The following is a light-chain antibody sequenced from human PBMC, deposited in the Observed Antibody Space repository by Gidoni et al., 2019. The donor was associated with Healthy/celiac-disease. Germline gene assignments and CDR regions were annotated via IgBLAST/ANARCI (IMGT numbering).Light chain of an antibody. CDR3: QESYSTPPGVS. J-gene: IGKJ1*01. CDR1: QSISSY. V-gene: IGKV1-39*01. Sequence: DIQMTQSPSSLSASVGDRVTITCRASQSISSYLNWYQQKPGKAPKLLIYAASSLQSGVPSRISGSGSGTDFTLAISSLQPKDFATYYCQESYSTPPGVSFGQGTKVEIK. CDR2: AAS.